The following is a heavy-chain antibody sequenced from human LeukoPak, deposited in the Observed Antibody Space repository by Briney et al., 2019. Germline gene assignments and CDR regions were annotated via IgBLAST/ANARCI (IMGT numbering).Heavy chain of an antibody. J-gene: IGHJ4*02. CDR3: ARATDSSGYYSNPNFDY. CDR1: GYSISSGYY. D-gene: IGHD3-22*01. Sequence: PSETLSLTCAVSGYSISSGYYWGWIRQPPGKGLEWIGSIYHSGSTYYNPSLKSRVTISVDTSKNQFSLKLSSVTAADTAVYYCARATDSSGYYSNPNFDYWGQGTLVTVSS. CDR2: IYHSGST. V-gene: IGHV4-38-2*01.